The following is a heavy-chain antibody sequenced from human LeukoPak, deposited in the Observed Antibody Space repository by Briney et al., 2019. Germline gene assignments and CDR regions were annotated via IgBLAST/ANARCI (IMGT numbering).Heavy chain of an antibody. J-gene: IGHJ3*02. V-gene: IGHV4-59*01. CDR3: ARDGYNIAGAFDI. D-gene: IGHD5-24*01. CDR1: GGSISSYY. CDR2: IYYSGST. Sequence: SETLSLTCTVSGGSISSYYWSWIRQPPGKGLEWIGYIYYSGSTNYNPSLKSRVTISVDTSKNQFSLKLSSVTAADTAVCYCARDGYNIAGAFDIWGQGTMVTVSS.